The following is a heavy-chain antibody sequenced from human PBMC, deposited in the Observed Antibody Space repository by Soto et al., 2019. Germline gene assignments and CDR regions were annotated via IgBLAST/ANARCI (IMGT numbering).Heavy chain of an antibody. CDR3: ARALLEWLLYPAETFDY. CDR1: GYRMSSYA. V-gene: IGHV1-3*01. D-gene: IGHD3-3*01. Sequence: ALVKGACKASGYRMSSYARHWGRKKNGQRLEWMGWINAGNGNTKYSQKFQGRVTITRDTSASTAYMELSSLRSEDTAVYYCARALLEWLLYPAETFDYWGQGTLVTVSS. CDR2: INAGNGNT. J-gene: IGHJ4*02.